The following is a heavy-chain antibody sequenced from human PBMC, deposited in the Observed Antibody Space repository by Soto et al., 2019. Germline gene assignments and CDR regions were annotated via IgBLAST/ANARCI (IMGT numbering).Heavy chain of an antibody. CDR1: GGTFSSYA. Sequence: GASVKVSCKASGGTFSSYAMSWVRQAPGQWLEWMGGIIPIFGTANYAQKFQGRVTITADESTSTAYMELSSLRSEDTAVYYCARDSPYSGYERYWFDPWGQGTLVT. CDR2: IIPIFGTA. V-gene: IGHV1-69*13. D-gene: IGHD5-12*01. CDR3: ARDSPYSGYERYWFDP. J-gene: IGHJ5*02.